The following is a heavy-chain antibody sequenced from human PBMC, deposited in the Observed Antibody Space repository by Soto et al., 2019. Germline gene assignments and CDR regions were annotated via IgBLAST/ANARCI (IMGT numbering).Heavy chain of an antibody. Sequence: GGSLRLSCAASGFPFSSYGMHWVRQAPGKGLDWVGVIWYDGSNKDYAESVKGRFTISRDNSKNMLYLQMNSLRADDTAVYYCASSINWGQGTLVTVS. CDR2: IWYDGSNK. V-gene: IGHV3-33*03. CDR1: GFPFSSYG. CDR3: ASSIN. J-gene: IGHJ4*02.